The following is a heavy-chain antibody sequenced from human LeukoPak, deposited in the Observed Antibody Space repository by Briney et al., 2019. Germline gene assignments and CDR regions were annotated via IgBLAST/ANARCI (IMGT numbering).Heavy chain of an antibody. V-gene: IGHV1-69*05. Sequence: SVKVSCKTSGGTFNNSAISWVRQAPGQGLEWLGGIMPLFGTAGYAQKFQGRVTITKDESTRTVYLELTGLTSDDTAVYYCARDVHGDYGSGWFDPWGQGTFVSVSS. J-gene: IGHJ5*02. CDR1: GGTFNNSA. CDR2: IMPLFGTA. D-gene: IGHD4-17*01. CDR3: ARDVHGDYGSGWFDP.